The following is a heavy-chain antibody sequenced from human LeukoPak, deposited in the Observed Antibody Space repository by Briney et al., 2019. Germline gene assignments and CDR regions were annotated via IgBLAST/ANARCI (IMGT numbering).Heavy chain of an antibody. D-gene: IGHD6-19*01. CDR3: ARGMSSGWSFDY. CDR2: IYTSGST. J-gene: IGHJ4*02. V-gene: IGHV4-4*07. Sequence: SXTCTVSGGSISSYYWSWIRQPAGKGLEWIGRIYTSGSTNYNPSLKSRVTMSVDTSKNQFSLKLSSVTAADTAVYYCARGMSSGWSFDYWGQGTLVTVSS. CDR1: GGSISSYY.